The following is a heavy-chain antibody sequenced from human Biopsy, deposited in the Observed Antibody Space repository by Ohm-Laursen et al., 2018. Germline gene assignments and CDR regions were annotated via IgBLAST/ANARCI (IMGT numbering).Heavy chain of an antibody. CDR3: AREGDDSSGYTPHYFDY. CDR1: GFTFSSYG. D-gene: IGHD3-22*01. V-gene: IGHV3-33*01. Sequence: SLRLSCTASGFTFSSYGMHWVRQAPGKGLEWVAVIWYDGSNKYYADSVKGRFTISRDGPKNTLYLQMNSLRAEDTAVYYCAREGDDSSGYTPHYFDYWGQGTLVTVSS. CDR2: IWYDGSNK. J-gene: IGHJ4*02.